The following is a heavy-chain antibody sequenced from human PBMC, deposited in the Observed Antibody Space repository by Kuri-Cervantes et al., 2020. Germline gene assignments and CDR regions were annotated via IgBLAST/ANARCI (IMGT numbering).Heavy chain of an antibody. CDR2: IYYSGST. D-gene: IGHD6-13*01. Sequence: SETLSLTCTVSGGSISSSSYYWGWIRQPPGKGLEWIGSIYYSGSTYYNPSLKSRVTISVDTSKNQFSLKLSSVTAADTAVYYCAKDKDYSSSWSGTYDYWGQGTLVTVSS. J-gene: IGHJ4*02. V-gene: IGHV4-39*02. CDR3: AKDKDYSSSWSGTYDY. CDR1: GGSISSSSYY.